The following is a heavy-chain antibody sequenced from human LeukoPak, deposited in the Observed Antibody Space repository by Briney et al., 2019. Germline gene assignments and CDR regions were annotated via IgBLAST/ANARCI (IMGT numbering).Heavy chain of an antibody. V-gene: IGHV1-2*06. CDR1: AYTFTGYY. J-gene: IGHJ5*02. D-gene: IGHD3-3*01. CDR3: ARDRNDFWSGYYNWFAP. CDR2: INPNSGGT. Sequence: GSSVNVSCKASAYTFTGYYMHWLRHAPAQGLEWMGRINPNSGGTNYAHKYHGKVTITRSTSISTAYMELSRMRSDDTAVSYCARDRNDFWSGYYNWFAPWGQGTLVTVSS.